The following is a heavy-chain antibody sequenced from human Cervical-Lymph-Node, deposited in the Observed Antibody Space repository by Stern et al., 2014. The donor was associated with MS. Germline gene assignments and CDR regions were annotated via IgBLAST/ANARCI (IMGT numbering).Heavy chain of an antibody. CDR1: GFTFSSYW. CDR2: INSDGRST. V-gene: IGHV3-74*01. Sequence: EDQLVESGGGLVQPGGSLRLSCAASGFTFSSYWMHWVRQAPGKGLVWVSRINSDGRSTSYADSVKGRFTISRDNVKNTLYLQMNSLRAEDTAVYYCARDPSYCGGDCYANWFDPWGQGTLVTVSS. J-gene: IGHJ5*02. CDR3: ARDPSYCGGDCYANWFDP. D-gene: IGHD2-21*02.